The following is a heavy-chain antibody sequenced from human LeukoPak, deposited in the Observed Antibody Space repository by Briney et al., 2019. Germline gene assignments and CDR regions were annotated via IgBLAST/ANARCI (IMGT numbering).Heavy chain of an antibody. CDR2: IYPGDSDT. CDR3: ARLSYDFWSGYPYGMDV. CDR1: GYSFTSYW. V-gene: IGHV5-51*01. Sequence: GESRKISCKGSGYSFTSYWIGWVRQMPGKGLEWMGIIYPGDSDTRYSPSFQGQVTISADKSISTAYLQWSSLKASDTAMYYCARLSYDFWSGYPYGMDVWGQGTTVTVSS. D-gene: IGHD3-3*01. J-gene: IGHJ6*02.